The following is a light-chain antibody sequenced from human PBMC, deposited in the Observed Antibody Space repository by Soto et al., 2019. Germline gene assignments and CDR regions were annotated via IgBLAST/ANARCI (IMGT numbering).Light chain of an antibody. CDR2: DSS. V-gene: IGKV3-11*01. CDR1: QRVGIS. CDR3: QQRNDWPLT. J-gene: IGKJ4*01. Sequence: EIVLTQSPATLSLSPGERATLSCRASQRVGISLAWYQQKPGQAPRLLINDSSNRATGIPARFSGSGSGTDFTITISSLELEDFVVYYCQQRNDWPLTFGGGTKVEIK.